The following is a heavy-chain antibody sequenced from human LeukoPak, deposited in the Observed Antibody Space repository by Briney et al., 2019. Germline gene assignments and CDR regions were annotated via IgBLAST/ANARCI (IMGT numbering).Heavy chain of an antibody. Sequence: PGGSLRLSCAASGFTFSSYSMNWVRQAPGKGLEWVSYISSSGSTIYDADSVKGRFTISRDNAKNSLYLEMNSLRAEDTAVYYCARQGHYDFWSGYPFDYWGQGTLVTVSS. CDR1: GFTFSSYS. D-gene: IGHD3-3*01. CDR2: ISSSGSTI. J-gene: IGHJ4*02. V-gene: IGHV3-48*01. CDR3: ARQGHYDFWSGYPFDY.